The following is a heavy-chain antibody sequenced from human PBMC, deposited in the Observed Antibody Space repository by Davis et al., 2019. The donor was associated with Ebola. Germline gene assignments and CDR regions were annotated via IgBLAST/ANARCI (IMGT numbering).Heavy chain of an antibody. CDR2: ISYDGSNK. D-gene: IGHD3-10*01. J-gene: IGHJ4*02. CDR3: ARDSFISGSYYPIFSY. Sequence: PGGSLRLSCAASGFTFSSYAMHWVRQAPGKGLEWVAVISYDGSNKYYADSVKGRFTISRDNSKNTLYLQMNSLRAEDTAVYYCARDSFISGSYYPIFSYWGQGTLVTVSS. V-gene: IGHV3-30-3*01. CDR1: GFTFSSYA.